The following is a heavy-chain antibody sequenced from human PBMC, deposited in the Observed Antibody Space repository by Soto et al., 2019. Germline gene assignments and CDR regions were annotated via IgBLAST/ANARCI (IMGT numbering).Heavy chain of an antibody. J-gene: IGHJ6*03. CDR1: GGSISSSSYY. CDR2: IYYSGST. CDR3: ARHRPFYSNYVAGYYYYMDV. V-gene: IGHV4-39*01. D-gene: IGHD4-4*01. Sequence: QLQLQESGPGLVKPSETLSLTCTVSGGSISSSSYYWGWIRQPPGKGLEWIGSIYYSGSTYYNPSLKSRVTIPVDTSKNQFSLKLSSVTAADTAVYYCARHRPFYSNYVAGYYYYMDVWGKGTTVTVSS.